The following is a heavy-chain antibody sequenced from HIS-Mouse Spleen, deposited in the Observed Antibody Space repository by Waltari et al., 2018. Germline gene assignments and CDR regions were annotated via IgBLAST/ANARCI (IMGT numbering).Heavy chain of an antibody. CDR2: IIPSLGIA. Sequence: QVQLVQSGAEVKKPGSSVKVSCKASGGTFSSYAISWVRQAPGQGLEWMGRIIPSLGIANYAQKFQGRVTITADKSPSTAYMELSSLRSENTAVYYCARAHGDYDAFDIWGQGTMVTVSS. CDR3: ARAHGDYDAFDI. V-gene: IGHV1-69*04. CDR1: GGTFSSYA. J-gene: IGHJ3*02. D-gene: IGHD4-17*01.